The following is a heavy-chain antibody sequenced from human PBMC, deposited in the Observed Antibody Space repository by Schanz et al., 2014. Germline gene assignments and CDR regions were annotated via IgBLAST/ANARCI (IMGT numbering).Heavy chain of an antibody. V-gene: IGHV3-33*06. CDR1: GFTFNNYG. CDR2: IWYDGTDR. CDR3: AKGSMAARPLLPTDYYFYGPDI. Sequence: QVQLVESGGGVVRPGRSLRLSCAASGFTFNNYGMHWVRQAPGKGLEWVAVIWYDGTDRYYADSVKGRFTISRDNSKNTLYLQMNSLRAEDTAVYYCAKGSMAARPLLPTDYYFYGPDIWGQGTPVTVSS. D-gene: IGHD6-6*01. J-gene: IGHJ6*02.